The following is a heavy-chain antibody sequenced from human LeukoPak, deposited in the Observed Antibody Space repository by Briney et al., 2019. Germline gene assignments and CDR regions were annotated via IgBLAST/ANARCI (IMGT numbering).Heavy chain of an antibody. CDR3: ARDKWGWFQSIGAFDI. J-gene: IGHJ3*02. CDR1: GYTFTSYG. D-gene: IGHD7-27*01. CDR2: ISAYNGNT. Sequence: ASVKVSCKASGYTFTSYGFSWVRQAPGQGLEWMGWISAYNGNTNYAQELQGRVTMTTDTSTSTAYMELRSLRSDDTAVYYCARDKWGWFQSIGAFDIWGQGTMVTVSS. V-gene: IGHV1-18*01.